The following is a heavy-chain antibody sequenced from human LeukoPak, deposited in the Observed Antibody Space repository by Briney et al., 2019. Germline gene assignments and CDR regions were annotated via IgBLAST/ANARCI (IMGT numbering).Heavy chain of an antibody. V-gene: IGHV3-53*01. CDR1: GFTVSNNY. D-gene: IGHD1-26*01. Sequence: TGGSLRLSCAASGFTVSNNYMSWVRRAPGKGLEWVSLIYSGGSTYFADSVKGRFTISRDSSKNTLYLQMNSLRAEDTAVYYCARGGGSFPFDYWGQGTLVTVSS. J-gene: IGHJ4*02. CDR2: IYSGGST. CDR3: ARGGGSFPFDY.